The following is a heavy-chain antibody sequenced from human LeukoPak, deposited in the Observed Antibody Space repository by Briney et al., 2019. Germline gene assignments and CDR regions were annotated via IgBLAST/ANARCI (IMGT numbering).Heavy chain of an antibody. CDR1: GFTFSSYG. J-gene: IGHJ6*02. CDR2: IRYDGSNK. CDR3: AKEILTGYPFENYYYYYGMDV. V-gene: IGHV3-30*02. D-gene: IGHD3-9*01. Sequence: GSLRLSCAASGFTFSSYGMHWFRQAPGRGLEWVAFIRYDGSNKYYADSVKGRFTISRYNSKNTLYLQMNSLRAEDTAVYYCAKEILTGYPFENYYYYYGMDVWGQGTTVTVSS.